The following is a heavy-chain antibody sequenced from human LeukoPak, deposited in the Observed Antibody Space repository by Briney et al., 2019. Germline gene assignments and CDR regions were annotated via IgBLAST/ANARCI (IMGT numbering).Heavy chain of an antibody. D-gene: IGHD3-10*01. V-gene: IGHV5-51*01. Sequence: GESLKISCKGSGYIFTHNWIGWVRHLPGKGLEWMGIIYPGDSDTRYSPSFEGQVTISVDKSISTAYLQWSSLKASDTAMYYCARQTRDGSGSRGYSFDFWGQGTLVTVSS. CDR2: IYPGDSDT. J-gene: IGHJ4*02. CDR1: GYIFTHNW. CDR3: ARQTRDGSGSRGYSFDF.